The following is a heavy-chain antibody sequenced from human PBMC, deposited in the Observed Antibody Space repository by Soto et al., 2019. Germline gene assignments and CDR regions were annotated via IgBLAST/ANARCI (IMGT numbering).Heavy chain of an antibody. J-gene: IGHJ5*02. D-gene: IGHD3-22*01. Sequence: QLQLQESGPGLVKPSETLSLTCTVSGGSISSSSYYWGWIRQPPGKGLEWIGSIYYSGSTYYNPSLKSRVTIPVDTSKNQFSLKLSSVTAADTAVYYCARIWLFTAINWFDPWGQGTLVTVSS. CDR2: IYYSGST. CDR3: ARIWLFTAINWFDP. CDR1: GGSISSSSYY. V-gene: IGHV4-39*01.